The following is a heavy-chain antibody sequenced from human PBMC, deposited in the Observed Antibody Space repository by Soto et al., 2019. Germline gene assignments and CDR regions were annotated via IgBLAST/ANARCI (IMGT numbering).Heavy chain of an antibody. V-gene: IGHV1-69*01. CDR2: IIPVYGTS. CDR3: ASRNSGSAYEEVSHYGLDV. D-gene: IGHD3-10*01. CDR1: GGIFSGYA. Sequence: VQLVQSGSEVKKPGSSVKVSCKVSGGIFSGYAIGWVRQAPGQGLEWMGGIIPVYGTSTYAQKFQGRVTITADESTTTGYMEVSSLTSEDTSVYCCASRNSGSAYEEVSHYGLDVWGQGTAVTVSS. J-gene: IGHJ6*02.